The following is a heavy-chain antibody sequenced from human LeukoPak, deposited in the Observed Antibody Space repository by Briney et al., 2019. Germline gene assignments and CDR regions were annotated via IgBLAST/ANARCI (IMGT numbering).Heavy chain of an antibody. J-gene: IGHJ4*02. Sequence: PGGSLRLSCAASGFTFSSYSMNWVRQAPGKGLEWVSSISSSSSYIYYADSVKGRFTISRDNAKNSLYLQMNSLRAEDTAVYYCAGSGAVAGHFDYSGQGTLVTVSS. CDR3: AGSGAVAGHFDY. D-gene: IGHD6-19*01. CDR1: GFTFSSYS. V-gene: IGHV3-21*01. CDR2: ISSSSSYI.